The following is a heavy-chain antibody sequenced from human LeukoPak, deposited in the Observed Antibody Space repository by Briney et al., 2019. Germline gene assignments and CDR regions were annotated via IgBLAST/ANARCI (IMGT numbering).Heavy chain of an antibody. J-gene: IGHJ4*02. CDR3: AKSRGIVVVVAGFDY. CDR2: ISGSGGST. CDR1: GFTFCSYA. D-gene: IGHD2-15*01. Sequence: GSLRPSCCGSGFTFCSYAMSWVRPAPGKGLEWVLGISGSGGSTYYADSVKGRFTISRDNSKNTLYLQMNSLRAEDTAVYYCAKSRGIVVVVAGFDYWGQGTLVTVSS. V-gene: IGHV3-23*01.